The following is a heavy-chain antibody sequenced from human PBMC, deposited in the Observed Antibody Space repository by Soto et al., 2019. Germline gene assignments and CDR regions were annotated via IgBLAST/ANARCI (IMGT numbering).Heavy chain of an antibody. D-gene: IGHD2-15*01. J-gene: IGHJ4*02. Sequence: GGSLRLSCAASGFTFRSYSMNWVRQAPGKGLEWVSVISGSGGNTYYADSVKGRFTISRDNSKNTLYLQMNSLRAEDTALYYCAKSPPDMVTGSYFDYWGQGTLVTVSS. V-gene: IGHV3-23*01. CDR2: ISGSGGNT. CDR1: GFTFRSYS. CDR3: AKSPPDMVTGSYFDY.